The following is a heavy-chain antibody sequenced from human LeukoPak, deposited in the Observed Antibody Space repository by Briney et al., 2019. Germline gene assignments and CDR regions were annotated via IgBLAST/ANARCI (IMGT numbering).Heavy chain of an antibody. Sequence: SETLSLTCTVSRGSISSYYWSWIRQPPGKGLEWIGYIDNSGSTNSNPSLKSRVTMSVDTSKNQFSLKLSSVTAADTAVYYCARGRRTIFGVVTPHFDYWGQGTLVTVSS. CDR3: ARGRRTIFGVVTPHFDY. CDR1: RGSISSYY. CDR2: IDNSGST. V-gene: IGHV4-59*01. D-gene: IGHD3-3*01. J-gene: IGHJ4*02.